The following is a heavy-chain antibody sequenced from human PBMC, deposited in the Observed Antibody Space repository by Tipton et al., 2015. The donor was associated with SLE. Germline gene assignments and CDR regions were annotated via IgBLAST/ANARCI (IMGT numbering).Heavy chain of an antibody. D-gene: IGHD5-18*01. Sequence: RSLRLSCAASGFTFSSYGMHWVRQAPGKGLEWVAFIRYDGSNKYYADSVKGRFTISRDNSKNTLYLQMNSLRAEDTAVYYCASVLPGLVSQNSYSSFDYWGQGTLVTVSS. CDR3: ASVLPGLVSQNSYSSFDY. J-gene: IGHJ4*02. CDR1: GFTFSSYG. V-gene: IGHV3-33*01. CDR2: IRYDGSNK.